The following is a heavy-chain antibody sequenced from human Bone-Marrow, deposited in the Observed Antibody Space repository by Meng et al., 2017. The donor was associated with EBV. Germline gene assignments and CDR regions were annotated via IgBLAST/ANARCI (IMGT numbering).Heavy chain of an antibody. CDR2: INAGNGNT. J-gene: IGHJ4*02. CDR1: GYTFTSYA. V-gene: IGHV1-3*01. Sequence: QVQVGQSGAEVKEPGASVMFSCKAYGYTFTSYAMHWVRQAPGQRLEWMGWINAGNGNTKYSQKFQGRVTITRDTSASTAYMELRSLRSEDTAVYYCARLDSSGLDYWGQGTLVTVSS. CDR3: ARLDSSGLDY. D-gene: IGHD3-22*01.